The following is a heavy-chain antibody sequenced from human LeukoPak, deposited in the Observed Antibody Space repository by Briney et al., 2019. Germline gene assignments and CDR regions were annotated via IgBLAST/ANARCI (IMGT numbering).Heavy chain of an antibody. CDR1: GFTFSSYA. CDR2: ISGSGGST. Sequence: GGSLRLSCAASGFTFSSYAMSWVRQAPGKGLEWVSAISGSGGSTYYADSVKGRFTISRDNSKNTLYLQMNSLRAEDTAVYYCAKNAETPPSGYYYYYYGMDVWGQGTTVTVSS. V-gene: IGHV3-23*01. J-gene: IGHJ6*02. D-gene: IGHD3-3*01. CDR3: AKNAETPPSGYYYYYYGMDV.